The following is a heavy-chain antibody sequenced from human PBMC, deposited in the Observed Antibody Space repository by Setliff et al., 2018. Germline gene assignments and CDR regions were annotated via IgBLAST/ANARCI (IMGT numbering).Heavy chain of an antibody. V-gene: IGHV1-18*01. CDR2: ISAYNGNT. J-gene: IGHJ4*02. Sequence: ASVKVSCKPSGYTFTSYGISWVRQAPGQGLEWMGWISAYNGNTNYAQKLQGRVTMTTDTSTSTAYMELRSLRSDDTAVYYCTAVIRVYSGDGDSYWYFDSWGQGTLVTVSS. CDR3: TAVIRVYSGDGDSYWYFDS. D-gene: IGHD3-10*01. CDR1: GYTFTSYG.